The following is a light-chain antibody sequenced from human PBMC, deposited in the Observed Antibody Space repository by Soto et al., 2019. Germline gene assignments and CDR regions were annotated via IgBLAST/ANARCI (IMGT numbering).Light chain of an antibody. CDR3: ASWYDSLNDYV. V-gene: IGLV1-44*01. CDR2: SSN. Sequence: QSVLTQPPSASGTPGQRVTISCSGSSSNIGSNTVNWYQQLPGTAPKLLIYSSNQRPSGVPDRFSGSKSGTSASLAISGLQSEDEADYYCASWYDSLNDYVFATGTKLTVL. J-gene: IGLJ1*01. CDR1: SSNIGSNT.